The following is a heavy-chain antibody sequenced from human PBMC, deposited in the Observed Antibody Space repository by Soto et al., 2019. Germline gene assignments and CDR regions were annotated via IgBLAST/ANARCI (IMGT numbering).Heavy chain of an antibody. CDR1: GGSISSYY. V-gene: IGHV4-59*01. CDR2: IYYSGST. D-gene: IGHD7-27*01. CDR3: ARGWGGYFQH. Sequence: QVQLQESGPGLVKPSETLSLTCTVSGGSISSYYWSWIRQPPGKGLEWIGYIYYSGSTNYNPSLKSRVTISVDTSKNPVSLKLSSVTAADTAVYYCARGWGGYFQHWGQGTLVTVSS. J-gene: IGHJ1*01.